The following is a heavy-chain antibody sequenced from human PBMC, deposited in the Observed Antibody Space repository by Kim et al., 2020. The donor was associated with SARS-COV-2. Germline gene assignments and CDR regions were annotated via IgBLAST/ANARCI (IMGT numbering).Heavy chain of an antibody. V-gene: IGHV3-23*01. Sequence: GGSLRLSCAASGFTFSSYAMSWVRQAPGKGLEWVSAISGSGGSTYYADSVKGRFTISRDNSKNTLYLQMNSLRAEDTAVYYCAKEVTGTTLYYYYYYMDVWGKGTTVTVSS. CDR3: AKEVTGTTLYYYYYYMDV. D-gene: IGHD1-20*01. CDR2: ISGSGGST. J-gene: IGHJ6*03. CDR1: GFTFSSYA.